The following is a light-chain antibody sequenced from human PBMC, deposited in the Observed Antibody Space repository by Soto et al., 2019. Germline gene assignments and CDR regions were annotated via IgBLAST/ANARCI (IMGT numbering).Light chain of an antibody. CDR1: QSISRY. J-gene: IGKJ1*01. Sequence: EIQLTQTPSSLSASVGGRITITCRSSQSISRYLNWYQQRPGTAPKVLIFGANSLQSGVPSRFSGSGSGTEFTLTISSLQPEDFATYYCQQNYGTPGTFGQGTKVDIK. CDR2: GAN. CDR3: QQNYGTPGT. V-gene: IGKV1-39*01.